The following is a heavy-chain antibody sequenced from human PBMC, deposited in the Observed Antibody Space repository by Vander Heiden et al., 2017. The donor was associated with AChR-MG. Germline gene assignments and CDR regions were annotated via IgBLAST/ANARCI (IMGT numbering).Heavy chain of an antibody. Sequence: EVQLVESGGGLVQPGGSLRLSCAASGFPFSTYPMNWVRQAPGKGLEWVSYIDGSTSTIYYADSVKGRFSISRDNAKNSLYLQVNSLRDEDTAVYYCASGGDPYGSGPPYYFDYWGQGTLVTVSS. CDR1: GFPFSTYP. D-gene: IGHD6-19*01. CDR2: IDGSTSTI. V-gene: IGHV3-48*02. J-gene: IGHJ4*02. CDR3: ASGGDPYGSGPPYYFDY.